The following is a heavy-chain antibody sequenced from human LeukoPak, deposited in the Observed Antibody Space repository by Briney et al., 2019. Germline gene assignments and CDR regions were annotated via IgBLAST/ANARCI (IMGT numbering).Heavy chain of an antibody. CDR2: INWNGGGT. V-gene: IGHV3-9*01. CDR3: AKHMRATNTYSFFGLDV. D-gene: IGHD1-26*01. J-gene: IGHJ3*01. CDR1: GFTFKDYG. Sequence: PGRSLRLSCAATGFTFKDYGMHWVRQPPGKGLEWVSSINWNGGGTDYADSVKGRFTISRDNAKNSLYLQLSSLRPEDTALYYCAKHMRATNTYSFFGLDVWGRGTMVTVSS.